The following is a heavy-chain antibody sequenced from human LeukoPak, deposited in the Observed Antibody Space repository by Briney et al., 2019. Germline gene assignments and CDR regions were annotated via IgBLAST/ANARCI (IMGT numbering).Heavy chain of an antibody. Sequence: GGSLRLSCAASEFTFSIYSMSWVRQAPGKGLEWVSSISIGSSYIHYADSVKGRFTISRDNIQNSLFLQMNSLRAEDTAVYYCARGRDYDFWSAPDFDHWGLGTLVTVSS. D-gene: IGHD3-3*01. CDR2: ISIGSSYI. CDR3: ARGRDYDFWSAPDFDH. CDR1: EFTFSIYS. J-gene: IGHJ4*02. V-gene: IGHV3-21*01.